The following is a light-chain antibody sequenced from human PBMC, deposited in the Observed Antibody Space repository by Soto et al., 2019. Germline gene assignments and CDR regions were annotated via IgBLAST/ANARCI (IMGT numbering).Light chain of an antibody. Sequence: EVVMTQSPVTLSVSPGESAALSCRASQTISTNLAWYQQKPGQAPRLLIYSASSRATGLPARFSGSGSGTEFTLTISSLESEDLGVYYCQQYNKWPNTFDQGTRLEMK. J-gene: IGKJ2*01. CDR3: QQYNKWPNT. V-gene: IGKV3-15*01. CDR1: QTISTN. CDR2: SAS.